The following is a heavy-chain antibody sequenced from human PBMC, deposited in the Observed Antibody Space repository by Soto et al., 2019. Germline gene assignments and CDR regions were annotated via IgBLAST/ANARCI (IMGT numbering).Heavy chain of an antibody. J-gene: IGHJ4*02. Sequence: LSLTCTVSGGSISNYFCNWIRQPAGKGLEWIGRIDNSGSTNYNPSLKSRITMSADTSRNQFSLKLNSVTAADTAVYYCARGGQDFWSGTFDYWGQGALVTVSS. V-gene: IGHV4-4*07. D-gene: IGHD3-3*01. CDR3: ARGGQDFWSGTFDY. CDR2: IDNSGST. CDR1: GGSISNYF.